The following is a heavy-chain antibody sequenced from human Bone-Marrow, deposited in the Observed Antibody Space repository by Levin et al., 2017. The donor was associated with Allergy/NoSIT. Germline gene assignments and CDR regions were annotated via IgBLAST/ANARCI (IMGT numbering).Heavy chain of an antibody. CDR2: FYYTGKT. CDR3: ARGDIDGWTRGLDC. J-gene: IGHJ4*02. D-gene: IGHD2-15*01. Sequence: SQTLSLTCTVSGGSISGYYWSWLRPPPGEGLGWIGFFYYTGKTNYSTSLKSRVTISLDTSKNQFSLKLTSVTAAATAIYYVARGDIDGWTRGLDCWGQGRLVPVSS. CDR1: GGSISGYY. V-gene: IGHV4-59*01.